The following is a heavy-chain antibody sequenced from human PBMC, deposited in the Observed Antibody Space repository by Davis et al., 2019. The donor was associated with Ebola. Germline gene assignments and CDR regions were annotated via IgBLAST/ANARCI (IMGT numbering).Heavy chain of an antibody. D-gene: IGHD3-10*01. CDR2: ISYDGSNK. CDR3: ARDSVREHYYYYGMDV. J-gene: IGHJ6*02. CDR1: GFTFSSYG. Sequence: GESLMISCASSGFTFSSYGMYWVRQAPGKGPEWVAVISYDGSNKYYADSVKGRFTISRDYSKNTLYLQMNSLRAEDTAVYYCARDSVREHYYYYGMDVWGQGTTVTVSS. V-gene: IGHV3-30*03.